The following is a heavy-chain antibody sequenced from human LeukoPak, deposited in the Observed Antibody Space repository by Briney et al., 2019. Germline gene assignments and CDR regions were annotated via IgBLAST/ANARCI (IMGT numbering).Heavy chain of an antibody. J-gene: IGHJ4*02. CDR3: AKDGDGYNPGYFDY. CDR1: GFTFSDYY. Sequence: GSLRLSCAASGFTFSDYYMSWIRQAPGKGLEWVSAISGSGGSTYYADSVKGRFTISRDNSKNTLYLQMNSLRAEDTAVYYCAKDGDGYNPGYFDYWGQGTLVTVSS. CDR2: ISGSGGST. D-gene: IGHD5-24*01. V-gene: IGHV3-23*01.